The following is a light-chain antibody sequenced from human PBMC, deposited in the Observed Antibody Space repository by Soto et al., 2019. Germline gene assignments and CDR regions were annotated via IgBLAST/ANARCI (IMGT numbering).Light chain of an antibody. J-gene: IGLJ2*01. Sequence: QAVLTQPPSASGSPGQSVTISCTGTSSDIGGYNYVSWYRQHPGKAPKLMIYEVSERPSGVPDRFSGSKSGNTASLTVSGLQAEDEADYYCNSYAGSNNWVFGGGTKLTVL. V-gene: IGLV2-8*01. CDR2: EVS. CDR1: SSDIGGYNY. CDR3: NSYAGSNNWV.